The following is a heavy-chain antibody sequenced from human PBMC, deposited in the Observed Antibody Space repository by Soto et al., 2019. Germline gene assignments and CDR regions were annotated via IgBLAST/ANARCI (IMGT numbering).Heavy chain of an antibody. J-gene: IGHJ6*02. Sequence: XXSLRLSFAASGFTFSSYAMGWVRQAPGKGLEWVSTISVSGVTTYYADSVKGRFTISRDNSKNTLYLQMNSLRAGDTAVYYCAKFGATSSWYSYGMDVWGQGTTVTVSS. CDR3: AKFGATSSWYSYGMDV. V-gene: IGHV3-23*01. CDR2: ISVSGVTT. CDR1: GFTFSSYA. D-gene: IGHD6-13*01.